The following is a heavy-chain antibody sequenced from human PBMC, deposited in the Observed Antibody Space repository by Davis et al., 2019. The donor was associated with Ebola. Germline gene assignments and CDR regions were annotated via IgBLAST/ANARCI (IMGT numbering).Heavy chain of an antibody. CDR1: GGSFSSHP. V-gene: IGHV1-69*13. D-gene: IGHD3-9*01. Sequence: SEKVPCKTSGGSFSSHPISWVRQAPRQGLEWMGGITPIFDTPHYAQKFQGRITITADASTSTAYMELSSLRSEDTATYFCARDFDGGNYYFDYWGPGTPVTVSS. CDR3: ARDFDGGNYYFDY. J-gene: IGHJ4*02. CDR2: ITPIFDTP.